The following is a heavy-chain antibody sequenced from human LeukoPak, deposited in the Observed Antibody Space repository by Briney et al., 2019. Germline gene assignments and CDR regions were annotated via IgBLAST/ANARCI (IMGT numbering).Heavy chain of an antibody. Sequence: GGSLRLSCAASGFTFSSFPMYWVRQAPGKGLEWVALISNDGSNKYYADSVKGRFTISRDNIKNTLYLQVNSLRPEDTAVFYCARARIAVAASRGYYFDYWGQGTPVTVSS. CDR2: ISNDGSNK. CDR1: GFTFSSFP. V-gene: IGHV3-30*04. J-gene: IGHJ4*02. CDR3: ARARIAVAASRGYYFDY. D-gene: IGHD6-19*01.